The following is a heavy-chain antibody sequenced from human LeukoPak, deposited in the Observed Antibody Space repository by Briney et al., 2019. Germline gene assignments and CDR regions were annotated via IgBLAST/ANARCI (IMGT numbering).Heavy chain of an antibody. CDR2: IKEDGSEK. Sequence: PGGSLRLSCAASAFTFSSHWMTWVRQAPGKGLEWVANIKEDGSEKYYVDSVKGRFTISRDNAKNSLYLQMNSLRAEDTAVYYCARGGYSSSWYISRDYWGQGTLVTVSS. CDR1: AFTFSSHW. D-gene: IGHD6-13*01. V-gene: IGHV3-7*01. CDR3: ARGGYSSSWYISRDY. J-gene: IGHJ4*02.